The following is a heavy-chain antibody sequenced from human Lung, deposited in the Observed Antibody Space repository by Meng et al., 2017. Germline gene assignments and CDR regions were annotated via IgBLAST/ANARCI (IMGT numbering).Heavy chain of an antibody. D-gene: IGHD2/OR15-2a*01. CDR2: ISTITWIP. Sequence: QVQLVQSGSELKKPGASVKVSCKPSGYTFTTYTINWVRQAHGRGLEWMGWISTITWIPTYVQGLTGRFVFSLDTSVSTAYLQISSLEAADTAVYYCGRGGDFDPWGQGTLVTVSS. CDR1: GYTFTTYT. J-gene: IGHJ5*02. V-gene: IGHV7-4-1*02. CDR3: GRGGDFDP.